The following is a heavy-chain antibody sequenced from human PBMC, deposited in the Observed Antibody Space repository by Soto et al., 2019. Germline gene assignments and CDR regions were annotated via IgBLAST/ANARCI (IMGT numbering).Heavy chain of an antibody. J-gene: IGHJ4*02. V-gene: IGHV3-30*18. Sequence: QVQLVESGGGVVQPGRSLRLSCAASGFTFSSYGMHWVRQAPGKGLEWVAVISYDGSNKYYADSVKGRFTISRDNSKNTLYLQMNSLRAEDTAVYYCAKDPGRSSYGNFDYWGQGTLVTVSS. CDR1: GFTFSSYG. CDR2: ISYDGSNK. D-gene: IGHD5-18*01. CDR3: AKDPGRSSYGNFDY.